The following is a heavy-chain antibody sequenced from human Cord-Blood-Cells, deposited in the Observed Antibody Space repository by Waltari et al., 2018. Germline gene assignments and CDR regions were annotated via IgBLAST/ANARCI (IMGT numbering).Heavy chain of an antibody. Sequence: TFSSYWMSWVRQAPGKGLEWVANIKQDGSEKYYVDSVKGRFTISRDNAKNSLYLQMNSLRAEDTAVYYCARAGLGYDAFDIWGQGTMVTVSS. V-gene: IGHV3-7*01. J-gene: IGHJ3*02. CDR3: ARAGLGYDAFDI. D-gene: IGHD6-19*01. CDR2: IKQDGSEK. CDR1: TFSSYW.